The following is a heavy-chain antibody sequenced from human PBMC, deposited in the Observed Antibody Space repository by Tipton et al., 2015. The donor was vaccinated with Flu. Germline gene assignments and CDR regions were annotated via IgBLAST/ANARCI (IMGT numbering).Heavy chain of an antibody. CDR3: ARGSGSGTDVTFYF. CDR2: IYYSGNT. Sequence: TLSLTCTVSGGSISSVTYYWGWIRQPPGKGLEWIGNIYYSGNTYYNPSLKSRVTISVDRSKNQLSLKLNSVTAADTAVYYCARGSGSGTDVTFYFWGQGTLVTVSS. CDR1: GGSISSVTYY. V-gene: IGHV4-39*07. J-gene: IGHJ4*02. D-gene: IGHD3-10*01.